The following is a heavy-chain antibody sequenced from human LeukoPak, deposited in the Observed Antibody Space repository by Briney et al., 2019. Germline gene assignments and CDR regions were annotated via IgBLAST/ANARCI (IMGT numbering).Heavy chain of an antibody. CDR1: GYLLHSCG. CDR3: AGGRTGGRHCDYFDY. CDR2: HRAFNCNT. V-gene: IGHV1-18*04. D-gene: IGHD3-16*01. J-gene: IGHJ4*02. Sequence: PTVKVLYRVSGYLLHSCGNRWVPQASAQALVGMGWHRAFNCNTIYAQKLQGRVTMTTDTSTSTAYMELRSLRSDDTAVYYCAGGRTGGRHCDYFDYWGQGTLVTVSS.